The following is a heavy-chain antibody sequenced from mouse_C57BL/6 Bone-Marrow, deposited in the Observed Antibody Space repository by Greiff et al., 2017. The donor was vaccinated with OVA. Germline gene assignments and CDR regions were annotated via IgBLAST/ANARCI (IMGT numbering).Heavy chain of an antibody. CDR3: ARHAPAYYYGSSYDYAMDY. CDR1: GFSLTSYG. J-gene: IGHJ4*01. V-gene: IGHV2-6-1*01. CDR2: IWSDGST. Sequence: QVQLKQSGPGLVAPSQSLSITCTVSGFSLTSYGVHWVRQPPGKGLEWLVVIWSDGSTTYNSALKSRLSISKDNSKSQVFLKMNSLQTDDTAMYYCARHAPAYYYGSSYDYAMDYWGQGTSVTVSS. D-gene: IGHD1-1*01.